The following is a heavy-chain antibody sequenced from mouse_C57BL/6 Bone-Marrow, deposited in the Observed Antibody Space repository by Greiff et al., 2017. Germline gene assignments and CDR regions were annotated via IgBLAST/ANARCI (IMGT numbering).Heavy chain of an antibody. J-gene: IGHJ1*03. CDR3: ARDYGSSYWYFDV. CDR1: GYTFTSYD. Sequence: VQLQQSGPELVKPGASVKLPCKASGYTFTSYDINWVKQRPGQGLEWIGWIYPRDGSTKYNEKFKGKATLTVDTASSTAYMELHSLTSEDSAVYFCARDYGSSYWYFDVWGTGTTVTVSS. CDR2: IYPRDGST. V-gene: IGHV1-85*01. D-gene: IGHD1-1*01.